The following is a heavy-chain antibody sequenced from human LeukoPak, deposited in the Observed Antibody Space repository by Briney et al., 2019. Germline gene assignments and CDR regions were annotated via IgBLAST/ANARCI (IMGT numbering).Heavy chain of an antibody. Sequence: LETLSLTCAVYGGSFSGYYWSWIRQPPGKGLEWIGEINHSGSTNYNPSLKSRVTISVDTSKNQFSLKLSSVTAADTAVYYCASIKRLAPYNWFDPWGQGTLVTVSS. V-gene: IGHV4-34*01. CDR3: ASIKRLAPYNWFDP. D-gene: IGHD6-25*01. J-gene: IGHJ5*02. CDR2: INHSGST. CDR1: GGSFSGYY.